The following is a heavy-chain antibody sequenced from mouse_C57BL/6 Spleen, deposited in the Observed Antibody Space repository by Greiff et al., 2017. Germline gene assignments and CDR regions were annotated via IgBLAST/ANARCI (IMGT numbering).Heavy chain of an antibody. J-gene: IGHJ2*01. CDR3: ARHNWDYFDY. D-gene: IGHD4-1*01. CDR1: GFTFSSYS. Sequence: EVKLLQPGGGLVKPGASLKLSCAASGFTFSSYSMPWVRQTPGQRLEWVGNISGGGGNTYYPDSVKGRFTIARDNAKNTLYLQMSSLRSEDTALYYCARHNWDYFDYWGQGTTLTVSS. CDR2: ISGGGGNT. V-gene: IGHV5-9*01.